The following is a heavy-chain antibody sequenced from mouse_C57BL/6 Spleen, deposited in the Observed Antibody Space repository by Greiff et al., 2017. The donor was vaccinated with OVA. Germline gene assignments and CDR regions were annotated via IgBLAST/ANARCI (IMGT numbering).Heavy chain of an antibody. J-gene: IGHJ4*01. V-gene: IGHV1-55*01. CDR2: IYPGSGST. CDR3: ARNYGIHYAMDY. CDR1: GYTFTSYW. D-gene: IGHD1-1*01. Sequence: QVQLQQPGAELVKPGASVKMSCKASGYTFTSYWITWVKQRPGQGLEWIGDIYPGSGSTNYHEKFKSKATLTVDTSSSTAYMQLSSLTSEDSAVYYCARNYGIHYAMDYWGQGTSVTVSS.